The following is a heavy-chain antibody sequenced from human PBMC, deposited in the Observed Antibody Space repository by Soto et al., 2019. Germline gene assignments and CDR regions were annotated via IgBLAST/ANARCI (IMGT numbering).Heavy chain of an antibody. D-gene: IGHD3-16*01. J-gene: IGHJ4*02. CDR1: GFTFSGYA. Sequence: GGSVRLSCAASGFTFSGYAMSWVRQAPGKGLEWVSAISGSGGSTYYADSVKGRFTISRDNSKNTLYLQMNSLRAEDTAVYYCEKLRPLVGGNFDYWGQGTLVTVSS. CDR3: EKLRPLVGGNFDY. V-gene: IGHV3-23*01. CDR2: ISGSGGST.